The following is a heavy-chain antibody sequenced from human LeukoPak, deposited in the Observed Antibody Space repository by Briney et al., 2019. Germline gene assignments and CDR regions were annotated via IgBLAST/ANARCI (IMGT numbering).Heavy chain of an antibody. D-gene: IGHD4-11*01. Sequence: GGSLRLSCAASGFTFSSYWMHWVRQAPGKGLVWVSRINSDGSSTSYADSVKGRFTIARDNAKNTLYLQMNSLRAEDTAVYYCARDGATVITFWYMDVWGKGTTVTVSS. CDR1: GFTFSSYW. J-gene: IGHJ6*03. V-gene: IGHV3-74*01. CDR3: ARDGATVITFWYMDV. CDR2: INSDGSST.